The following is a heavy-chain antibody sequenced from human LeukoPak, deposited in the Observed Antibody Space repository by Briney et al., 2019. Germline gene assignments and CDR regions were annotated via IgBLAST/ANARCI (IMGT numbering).Heavy chain of an antibody. CDR3: ARTSSSSPAT. J-gene: IGHJ4*02. CDR2: IYHSGST. D-gene: IGHD2-2*01. V-gene: IGHV4-38-2*02. CDR1: GYPISSGHY. Sequence: PSETLSLTCTVSGYPISSGHYWGWIRQPPGKGLEWIGSIYHSGSTYYNPSLKSRITISVDTSKNQFSLKLSSLTAADTAVYYCARTSSSSPATWGQGTLVTVSS.